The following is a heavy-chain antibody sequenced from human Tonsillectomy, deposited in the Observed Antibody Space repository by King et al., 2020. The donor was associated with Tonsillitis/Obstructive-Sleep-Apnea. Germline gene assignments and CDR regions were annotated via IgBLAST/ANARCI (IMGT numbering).Heavy chain of an antibody. CDR3: AGVRGDCTNGVRDTGRGAFDY. V-gene: IGHV1-2*02. D-gene: IGHD2-8*01. Sequence: QLVQSGAEVKKPGASVKVSCKASGYTFTGYYMHWVRQAPGQGLEWMGWINPNSGGTNYAQKFQGRVTMTRDKYISTDYMELSRMRSDDTAVYYCAGVRGDCTNGVRDTGRGAFDYWGQGTLVTVSS. CDR1: GYTFTGYY. J-gene: IGHJ4*02. CDR2: INPNSGGT.